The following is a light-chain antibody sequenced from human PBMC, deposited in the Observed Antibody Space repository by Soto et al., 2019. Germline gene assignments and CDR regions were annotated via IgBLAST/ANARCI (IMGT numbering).Light chain of an antibody. CDR3: AAWDDSLSGYV. V-gene: IGLV1-47*01. J-gene: IGLJ1*01. Sequence: QSVLTQPPSASGTPGQRVTISCSGSSSNIGSNYVYWYQQLPGTAPKLLIYRNTMRPSGVPDRFSGSKSGTSASLAISGLRSEDEADYYCAAWDDSLSGYVFGTGTKVTVL. CDR1: SSNIGSNY. CDR2: RNT.